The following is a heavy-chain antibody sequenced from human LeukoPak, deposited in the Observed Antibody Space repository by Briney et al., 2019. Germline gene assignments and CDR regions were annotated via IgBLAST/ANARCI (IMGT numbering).Heavy chain of an antibody. J-gene: IGHJ5*02. V-gene: IGHV4-30-4*07. CDR3: ARGTSAVTTYTGWFDP. D-gene: IGHD4-17*01. CDR2: IYYSGST. CDR1: GGPISSGGYS. Sequence: SETLSLTCAVSGGPISSGGYSWSWIRQLPGKGLEWIGYIYYSGSTYYNPSLKSRVTISVDTSKNQFSLKLSSVTAADTAVYYCARGTSAVTTYTGWFDPWGQGTLVTVSS.